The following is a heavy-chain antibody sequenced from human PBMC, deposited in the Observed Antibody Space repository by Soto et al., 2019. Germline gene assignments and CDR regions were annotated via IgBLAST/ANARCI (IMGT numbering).Heavy chain of an antibody. J-gene: IGHJ4*02. CDR3: ARHADYYSGWGNSDGSDY. V-gene: IGHV4-39*01. Sequence: QLQLQESGPGLVKPSETLSLACTVSGGSISSNSYYWDWIRQPPGKGLEWIGSMYYSGATYHNTSLQSRVTISVDTSKNHVSLPMSSVTAADTAVYSCARHADYYSGWGNSDGSDYWGQGTLVTVSS. CDR1: GGSISSNSYY. D-gene: IGHD3-16*01. CDR2: MYYSGAT.